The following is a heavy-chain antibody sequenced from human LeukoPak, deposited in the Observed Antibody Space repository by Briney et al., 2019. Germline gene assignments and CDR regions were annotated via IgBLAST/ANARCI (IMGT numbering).Heavy chain of an antibody. V-gene: IGHV3-23*01. CDR1: GLTFSNYG. CDR3: AKNLLGSESFSWHFDL. Sequence: GGSLRLSCAASGLTFSNYGMSWVRQAPGKGLAWVSSITGSGGTTRADSVKDRFTTSRDNSKNTLYLQMNSLRADDTAVYFCAKNLLGSESFSWHFDLWGRGTLVTISS. J-gene: IGHJ2*01. CDR2: ITGSGGTT. D-gene: IGHD1-26*01.